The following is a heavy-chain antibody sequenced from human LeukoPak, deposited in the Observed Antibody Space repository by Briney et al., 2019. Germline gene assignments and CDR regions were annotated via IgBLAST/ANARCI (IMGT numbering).Heavy chain of an antibody. D-gene: IGHD3-10*01. CDR3: ARVGWSSGSYRHLDY. Sequence: PSETLSLTCTVSGGSISSGGYSWSWIRQPPGKGLEWIGYIYYSGSTYYNPSLKSRVTISVDTSNNQFSLKLSSVTAAYTAVYYCARVGWSSGSYRHLDYWGQGTLVTVSS. J-gene: IGHJ4*02. CDR2: IYYSGST. V-gene: IGHV4-31*03. CDR1: GGSISSGGYS.